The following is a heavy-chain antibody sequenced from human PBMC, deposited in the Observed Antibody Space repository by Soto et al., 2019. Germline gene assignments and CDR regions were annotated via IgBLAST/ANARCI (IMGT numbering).Heavy chain of an antibody. CDR1: GYSFTSYW. CDR2: IDPSDSYT. J-gene: IGHJ6*02. CDR3: ARSKGYCSSTSCLSLLYYYYSMDV. V-gene: IGHV5-10-1*01. D-gene: IGHD2-2*01. Sequence: PGESLKISCKGSGYSFTSYWISWVRQMPGKGLEWMGRIDPSDSYTNYSPSFQGHVTISADKSISTAYLQWSSLKASDTAMYYCARSKGYCSSTSCLSLLYYYYSMDVWGQGTTVTVSS.